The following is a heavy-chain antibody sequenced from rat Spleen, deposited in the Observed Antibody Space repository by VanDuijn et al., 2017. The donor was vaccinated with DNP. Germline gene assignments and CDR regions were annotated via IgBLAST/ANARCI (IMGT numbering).Heavy chain of an antibody. J-gene: IGHJ2*01. Sequence: EVQLVESGGGLVQPGGSLKLSCAASGFTLTNYGMAWVRQAPTKGLEWVATISYDGSSTYYRDSVKGRFTISRDNAKSTLYLQMDSLRSEDTATYYCARQVWAFDYWGQGVMVTVSS. D-gene: IGHD1-7*01. V-gene: IGHV5-29*01. CDR2: ISYDGSST. CDR1: GFTLTNYG. CDR3: ARQVWAFDY.